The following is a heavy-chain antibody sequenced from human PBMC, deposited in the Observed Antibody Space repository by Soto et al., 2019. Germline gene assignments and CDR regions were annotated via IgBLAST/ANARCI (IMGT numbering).Heavy chain of an antibody. Sequence: EVQLLESGGGLVQPGGSLRLSCAASGFTFSSYAMSWVRQAPGKGLEWVSAISGSGGSTYYADSVKGRFTISRDNSKNTRYMQMNSLRAEDTAVYYCAKENGYSSSWFEFDYWGQGTLVTVSS. CDR3: AKENGYSSSWFEFDY. CDR2: ISGSGGST. D-gene: IGHD6-13*01. V-gene: IGHV3-23*01. J-gene: IGHJ4*02. CDR1: GFTFSSYA.